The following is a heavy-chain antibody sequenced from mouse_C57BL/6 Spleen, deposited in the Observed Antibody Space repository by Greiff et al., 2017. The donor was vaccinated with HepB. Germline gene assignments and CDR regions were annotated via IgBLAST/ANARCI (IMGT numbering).Heavy chain of an antibody. Sequence: QVQLQQSGAELVKPGASVKISCKASGYAFSSYWMNWVKQRPGKGLEWIGQIYPGDGDTNYNGKFKGKATLTADKSSSTAYMQLSSLTSEDSAVYFCARSPYYGSHGGFAYWGQGTLVTVSA. J-gene: IGHJ3*01. CDR2: IYPGDGDT. CDR1: GYAFSSYW. V-gene: IGHV1-80*01. D-gene: IGHD1-1*01. CDR3: ARSPYYGSHGGFAY.